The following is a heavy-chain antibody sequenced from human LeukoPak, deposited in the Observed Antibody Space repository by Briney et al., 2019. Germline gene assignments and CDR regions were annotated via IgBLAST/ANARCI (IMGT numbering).Heavy chain of an antibody. V-gene: IGHV3-7*01. CDR2: IKQDGSEK. CDR3: ARDRKDYGGNHKGYYYMDV. D-gene: IGHD4-23*01. J-gene: IGHJ6*03. Sequence: PGGSLRLSCAASGFTFSSYGMHWVRQAPGKGLEWVANIKQDGSEKYYVDSVKGRFTISRDNAKNSLYLQMNSLRAEDTAVYYCARDRKDYGGNHKGYYYMDVWGKGTTVTVSS. CDR1: GFTFSSYG.